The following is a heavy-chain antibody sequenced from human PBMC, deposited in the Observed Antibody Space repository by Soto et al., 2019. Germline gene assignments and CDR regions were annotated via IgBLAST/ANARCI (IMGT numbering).Heavy chain of an antibody. CDR1: GFTFSSYA. D-gene: IGHD6-6*01. J-gene: IGHJ4*02. CDR3: ATAFPSSSSGTDY. CDR2: ISYDGSNK. V-gene: IGHV3-30-3*01. Sequence: QVQLVESRGGVVQPGRSLRLSCAASGFTFSSYAMHWVRQAPGKGLEWVAVISYDGSNKYYADSVKGRFTISRDNSKNTLYLQMNSLRAEDTAVYYCATAFPSSSSGTDYWGQGTLVTVSS.